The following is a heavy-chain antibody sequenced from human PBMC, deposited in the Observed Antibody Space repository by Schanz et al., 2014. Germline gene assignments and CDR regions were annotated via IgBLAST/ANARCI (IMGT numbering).Heavy chain of an antibody. CDR3: ARFEGFGESSLGAFHI. D-gene: IGHD3-10*01. CDR2: IFYSGTT. J-gene: IGHJ3*02. CDR1: FFSISSYY. Sequence: QVQLQESCPFMDPHSETRSLPFPFSFFSISSYYWSWIRQPPGKGLVWIGYIFYSGTTNYNPSLKSRVTLSLDTSKNQFSLNLSSATSADTAVYYCARFEGFGESSLGAFHIWGQGTMVTVSS. V-gene: IGHV4-59*01.